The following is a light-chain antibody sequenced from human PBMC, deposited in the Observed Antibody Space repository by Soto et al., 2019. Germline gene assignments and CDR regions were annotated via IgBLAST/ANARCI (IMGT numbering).Light chain of an antibody. CDR2: NAV. Sequence: EIVLTPSPATLSLSPGERATLSCRASQSASTYLAWYQQKPGQAPRLLIYNAVNRATGVPARFTGSGSGTDFTLTISSLEPEDSAVYYCQQVKTFGQGTKVDIK. CDR1: QSASTY. J-gene: IGKJ1*01. V-gene: IGKV3-11*01. CDR3: QQVKT.